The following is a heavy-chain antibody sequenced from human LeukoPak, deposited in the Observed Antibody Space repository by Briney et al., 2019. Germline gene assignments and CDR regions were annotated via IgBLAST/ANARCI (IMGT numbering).Heavy chain of an antibody. J-gene: IGHJ6*02. V-gene: IGHV1-58*02. CDR3: AAEYCTGGSCDGIDV. CDR1: GFTVTISA. Sequence: SVKVSCKASGFTVTISAMQWVRQARGQRLEWIGWIVVGSGNTNYAQKFQERVTITRDMPTSTAYMELSSLRSEETAVYYCAAEYCTGGSCDGIDVWGQGTTVTVSS. CDR2: IVVGSGNT. D-gene: IGHD2-15*01.